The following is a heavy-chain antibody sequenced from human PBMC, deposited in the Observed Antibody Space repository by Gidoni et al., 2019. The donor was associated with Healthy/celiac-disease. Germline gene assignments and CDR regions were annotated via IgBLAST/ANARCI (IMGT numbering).Heavy chain of an antibody. CDR3: ARYSGYDLPPLNYYYYGMDV. V-gene: IGHV3-23*01. J-gene: IGHJ6*02. CDR2: ISGSGGST. D-gene: IGHD5-12*01. Sequence: SGFTFSSYAMSWVRQAPGKGLEWVSAISGSGGSTYYADSVKGRFTISRDNSKNTLYLQMNSLRAEDTAVYYCARYSGYDLPPLNYYYYGMDVWGQGTTVTVSS. CDR1: GFTFSSYA.